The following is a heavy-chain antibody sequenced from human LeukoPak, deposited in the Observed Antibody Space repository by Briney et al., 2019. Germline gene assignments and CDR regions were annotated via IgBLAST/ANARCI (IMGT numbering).Heavy chain of an antibody. CDR2: ISYDGSNK. J-gene: IGHJ4*02. Sequence: PGRSLRLSCAASGFTFSSYAMHWVRQAPGKGLEWVAVISYDGSNKYYADSVKGRFTISRDNSENTLYLQMNSLRAEDTAVYYCPRERYYYDSSGSYYFDYWGQGTLVTVSS. V-gene: IGHV3-30-3*01. CDR1: GFTFSSYA. CDR3: PRERYYYDSSGSYYFDY. D-gene: IGHD3-22*01.